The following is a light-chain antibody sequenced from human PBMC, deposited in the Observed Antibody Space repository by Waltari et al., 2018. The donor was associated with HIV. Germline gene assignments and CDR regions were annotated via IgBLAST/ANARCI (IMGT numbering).Light chain of an antibody. J-gene: IGLJ2*01. V-gene: IGLV1-51*01. Sequence: SVLTQPPSVSAAPGQKVTISCSGRSSNIGNNYVSWYQQRPGIAPKLLIYDNNKRPSGIPDRFSGSKSGTSATLGITGLQTGDEADYYCATWDTSLSAVVFGGGTKLTVL. CDR2: DNN. CDR3: ATWDTSLSAVV. CDR1: SSNIGNNY.